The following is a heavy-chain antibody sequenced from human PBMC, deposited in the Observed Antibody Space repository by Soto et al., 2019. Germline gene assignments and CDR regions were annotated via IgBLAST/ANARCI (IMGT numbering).Heavy chain of an antibody. D-gene: IGHD3-22*01. V-gene: IGHV3-30-3*01. Sequence: PGGSQRLSCTASGFTFRSYAMHWVRQAPGKGLEWVAVISYDGSNKYYADSVKGRFTISRDNSKNTLYLQMNSLRAEDTAVYYCARDRVMIVVVPGPGYFDYWGQGTLVTVSS. CDR2: ISYDGSNK. J-gene: IGHJ4*02. CDR3: ARDRVMIVVVPGPGYFDY. CDR1: GFTFRSYA.